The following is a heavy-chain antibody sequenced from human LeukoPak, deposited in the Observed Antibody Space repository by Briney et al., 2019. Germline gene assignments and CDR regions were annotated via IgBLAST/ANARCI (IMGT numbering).Heavy chain of an antibody. V-gene: IGHV3-23*01. D-gene: IGHD6-19*01. CDR2: ISGGGGTT. Sequence: GGSLRLSCAASGFSFNGYAMTWVRQAPGKGLEWVSTISGGGGTTYYADSVKGRFTISRDNSKSTLYLQLDSLRAEDTALYYCAKYETWTSGRYFDYWGQGTLVTVSS. CDR3: AKYETWTSGRYFDY. J-gene: IGHJ4*02. CDR1: GFSFNGYA.